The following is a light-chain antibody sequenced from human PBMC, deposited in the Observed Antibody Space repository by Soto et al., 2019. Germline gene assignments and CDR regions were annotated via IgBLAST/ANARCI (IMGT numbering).Light chain of an antibody. CDR3: GSWDRSLSAYV. CDR2: DDN. CDR1: SSNIGGNS. J-gene: IGLJ1*01. V-gene: IGLV1-51*01. Sequence: QSVLTQPPSVSAAPGQKVTISCSGSSSNIGGNSVSWYQQLPGTAPKLLIYDDNKRPSGIPDRFSGSKSGTSATLGITGFQTGEDADYHSGSWDRSLSAYVFGTGTKVTVL.